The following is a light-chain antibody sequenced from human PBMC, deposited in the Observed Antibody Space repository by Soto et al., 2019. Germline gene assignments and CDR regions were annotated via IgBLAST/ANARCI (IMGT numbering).Light chain of an antibody. J-gene: IGKJ2*01. V-gene: IGKV2-30*01. CDR1: QSLAYSDGNTY. Sequence: DVVMTQSPLSLPVTLGQPASISCRSSQSLAYSDGNTYLNWFQQRPGQSPRRLIYKVSNRDSGVPDRFSGSGSGTDFTRKISRVEAEDVGVFYCMQGTQWPPYTFGQGTKLEIK. CDR2: KVS. CDR3: MQGTQWPPYT.